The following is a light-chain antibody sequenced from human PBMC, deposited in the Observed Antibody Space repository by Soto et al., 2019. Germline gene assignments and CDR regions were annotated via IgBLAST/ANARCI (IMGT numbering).Light chain of an antibody. Sequence: SYELTQPLSESVALGQTARITCGENNIGGKNVHWYQQKPGQAPVLVLYRDINRPSGIPERFSGSNSGITATLTISRAQAGDEADYYCQVWDSSTLWVFGGGTKLTVL. J-gene: IGLJ3*02. V-gene: IGLV3-9*01. CDR3: QVWDSSTLWV. CDR2: RDI. CDR1: NIGGKN.